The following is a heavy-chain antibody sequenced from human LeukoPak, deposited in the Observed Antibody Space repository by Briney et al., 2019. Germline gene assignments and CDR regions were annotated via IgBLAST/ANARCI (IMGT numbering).Heavy chain of an antibody. Sequence: AGGSLRLSCAASGFIVSSNYMSWVRQAPGKGLEWVSVIYSGGSTYYADSVKGRFTISRDNSKNTLYLQMNSLRADDTAVYYCASVLTGYYDYFDYWGQGTLVTVSS. V-gene: IGHV3-53*01. CDR3: ASVLTGYYDYFDY. CDR1: GFIVSSNY. J-gene: IGHJ4*02. D-gene: IGHD3-9*01. CDR2: IYSGGST.